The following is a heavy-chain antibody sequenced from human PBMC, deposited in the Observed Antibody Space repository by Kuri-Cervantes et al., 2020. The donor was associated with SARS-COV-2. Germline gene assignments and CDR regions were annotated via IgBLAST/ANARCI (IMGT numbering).Heavy chain of an antibody. CDR3: TTDFVVVPAAFFDY. CDR2: IKSKTDGGTT. CDR1: GFTFSKAW. J-gene: IGHJ4*02. Sequence: GGSLRLSCAASGFTFSKAWMSWVRQAPGKGLEWVGRIKSKTDGGTTDYAAPVKGRFTISRDDSKNTLYLQMNSLKTGDTAVYYCTTDFVVVPAAFFDYWGQGALVTVSS. V-gene: IGHV3-15*01. D-gene: IGHD2-2*01.